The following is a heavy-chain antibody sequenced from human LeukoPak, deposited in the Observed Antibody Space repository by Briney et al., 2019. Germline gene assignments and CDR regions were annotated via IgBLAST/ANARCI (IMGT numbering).Heavy chain of an antibody. CDR2: INPNSGGT. Sequence: ASVTVSCTASGYTFTGYYMHWVRQAPGQGLEWMGWINPNSGGTNYAQKFQGWVTMTRDTSISTAYMELSRLRSDDTAVYYCARGRSSGWRRQTYYFDYWGQGTLVTVSS. J-gene: IGHJ4*02. V-gene: IGHV1-2*04. CDR1: GYTFTGYY. CDR3: ARGRSSGWRRQTYYFDY. D-gene: IGHD6-19*01.